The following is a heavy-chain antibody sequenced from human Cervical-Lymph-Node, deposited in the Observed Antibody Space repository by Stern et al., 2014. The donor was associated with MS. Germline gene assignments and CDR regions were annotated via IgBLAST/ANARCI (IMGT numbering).Heavy chain of an antibody. CDR3: ARAWVYYDSSGYYFDY. CDR1: GGSISSYY. Sequence: QVQLQESGPGLVKPSETLSLTCTVSGGSISSYYWSWIRQPPGKGLEWIGYIYYSGSTNYNPSLKSRVTISVDTSKNQFSLKLSSVTAADTAVYYCARAWVYYDSSGYYFDYWGQGTLVTVSS. J-gene: IGHJ4*02. V-gene: IGHV4-59*01. CDR2: IYYSGST. D-gene: IGHD3-22*01.